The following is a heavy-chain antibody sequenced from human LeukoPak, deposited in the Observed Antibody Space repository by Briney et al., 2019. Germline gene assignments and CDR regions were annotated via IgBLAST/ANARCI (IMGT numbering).Heavy chain of an antibody. V-gene: IGHV5-51*01. CDR3: ARAYYYDSSGYDYDAFDI. CDR1: GYSFTSYW. J-gene: IGHJ3*02. CDR2: IYPGDSDT. D-gene: IGHD3-22*01. Sequence: GESLKISCKGSGYSFTSYWIGWVRQMPGKGLEWMGIIYPGDSDTRYSPSFQGQVTISADKSISTAYLQWSSLKASDTAMYYCARAYYYDSSGYDYDAFDIWGQGTMVTVSS.